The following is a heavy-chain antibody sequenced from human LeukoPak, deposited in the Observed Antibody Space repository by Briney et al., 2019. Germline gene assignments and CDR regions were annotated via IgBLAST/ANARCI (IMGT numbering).Heavy chain of an antibody. CDR2: IIPIFGTA. J-gene: IGHJ6*03. CDR3: VRGSSSRFTYYYYMDV. V-gene: IGHV1-69*06. Sequence: SVKVSCKASGYTFTSYGISWVRQAPGQGLEWMGGIIPIFGTANYAQTFQGRVTITADKSTSTAYMELSRLRSEDTAVYYCVRGSSSRFTYYYYMDVWGKGTTVTVSS. D-gene: IGHD6-13*01. CDR1: GYTFTSYG.